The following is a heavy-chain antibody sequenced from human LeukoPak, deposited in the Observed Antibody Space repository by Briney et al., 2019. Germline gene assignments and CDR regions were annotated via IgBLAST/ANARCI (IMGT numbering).Heavy chain of an antibody. V-gene: IGHV4-4*07. CDR2: IYTSGST. CDR3: ARENSGSYREFDY. J-gene: IGHJ4*02. Sequence: PSGTLSLTCTVSGGSISSYYWSWIRQPAGKGLEWIGRIYTSGSTNYNASLKSRVSMSVDTSKNQFSLKLSSATAADTAVFYCARENSGSYREFDYWGQGTLVTVSS. CDR1: GGSISSYY. D-gene: IGHD1-26*01.